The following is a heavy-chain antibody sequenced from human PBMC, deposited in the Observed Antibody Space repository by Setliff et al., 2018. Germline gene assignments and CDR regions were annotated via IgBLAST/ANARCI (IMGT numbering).Heavy chain of an antibody. CDR3: AREGLPIAAAGMDYYYYMDV. J-gene: IGHJ6*03. CDR2: IIPIFGTA. CDR1: GGTFSSYA. D-gene: IGHD6-13*01. Sequence: SVKVSCKASGGTFSSYAISWVRQAPGQGLEWMGRIIPIFGTANYAQKFQGRVTITADESTSTAYMELSSLRSEDTAVYYCAREGLPIAAAGMDYYYYMDVWGKGTTVTVSS. V-gene: IGHV1-69*13.